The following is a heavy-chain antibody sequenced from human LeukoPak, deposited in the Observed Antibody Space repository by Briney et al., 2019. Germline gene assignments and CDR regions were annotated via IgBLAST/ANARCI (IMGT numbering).Heavy chain of an antibody. CDR3: ARVSGYYYYMDV. CDR1: GFTVSSNS. Sequence: PGGSLRLSCTVSGFTVSSNSMSWVRQAPGKGLEWVSFIYSGSTHYSDSVKGRFTISRDNAKNSLYLQMNSLRAEDTAVYYCARVSGYYYYMDVWGKGTTVAISS. CDR2: IYSGST. V-gene: IGHV3-53*01. J-gene: IGHJ6*03.